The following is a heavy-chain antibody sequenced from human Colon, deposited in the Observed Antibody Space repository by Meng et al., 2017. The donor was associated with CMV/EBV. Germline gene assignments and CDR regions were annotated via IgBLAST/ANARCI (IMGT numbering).Heavy chain of an antibody. Sequence: GESLKISCAASGFTFSCCAMHWVRQAPGKGLEWVAIIAYDGSNKYYADSVKGRFTISRDNSKNTLYLQMNSLRGEDTAVYYCASASSSSGHWGQGTLVTVSS. CDR3: ASASSSSGH. CDR2: IAYDGSNK. V-gene: IGHV3-30*03. J-gene: IGHJ4*02. CDR1: GFTFSCCA. D-gene: IGHD6-13*01.